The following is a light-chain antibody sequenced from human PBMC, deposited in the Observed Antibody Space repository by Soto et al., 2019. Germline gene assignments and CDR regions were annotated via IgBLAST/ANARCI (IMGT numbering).Light chain of an antibody. CDR1: TGAVTSGHY. J-gene: IGLJ3*02. Sequence: QAVVTQEPSLTVSPGGTVTLTCGSSTGAVTSGHYPYWFQQKPGQAPRTLISDTSNKHSWTPARFSGSLLGGKAALTLSGAQPEDEAEYYCLLSDSGARLFGGGTKLTVL. CDR2: DTS. CDR3: LLSDSGARL. V-gene: IGLV7-46*01.